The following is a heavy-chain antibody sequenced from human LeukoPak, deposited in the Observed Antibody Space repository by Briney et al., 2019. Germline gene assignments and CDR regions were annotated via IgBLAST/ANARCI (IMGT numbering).Heavy chain of an antibody. CDR3: ARTMVTQDAPIGYFDY. Sequence: SVKVSCKASGGTFSSYAISWVRQAPGQGLEWMGEIIPIFGTPNYAQKFQGGVTITADESTSTAYMELSSLRSEDTAVYYCARTMVTQDAPIGYFDYWGQGTLVTVSS. D-gene: IGHD5-18*01. CDR2: IIPIFGTP. J-gene: IGHJ4*02. CDR1: GGTFSSYA. V-gene: IGHV1-69*13.